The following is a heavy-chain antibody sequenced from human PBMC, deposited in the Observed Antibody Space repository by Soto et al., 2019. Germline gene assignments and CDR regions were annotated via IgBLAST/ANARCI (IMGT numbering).Heavy chain of an antibody. CDR3: AKVRSRYSSALGGIYV. CDR2: ISGSGGST. CDR1: GFTFSSYA. V-gene: IGHV3-23*01. D-gene: IGHD6-19*01. Sequence: PGGSLRLSCAASGFTFSSYAMSRVRQAPGKGLEWVSAISGSGGSTYYADSVKGRFTISRDNSKNTLYLQMNSLRAEDTAVYYCAKVRSRYSSALGGIYVWTQRTTVPVSS. J-gene: IGHJ6*02.